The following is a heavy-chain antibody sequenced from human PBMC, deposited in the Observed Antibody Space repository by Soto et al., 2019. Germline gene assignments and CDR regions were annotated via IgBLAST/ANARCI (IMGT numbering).Heavy chain of an antibody. CDR1: GFNFDDYA. Sequence: EVQLVESGGGLVQPGRSLSLSCAASGFNFDDYAMHWVRQPPGKGLEWVAGISWNGESVSYADSVKGRFTISRDNAKNSLSLHMASQRAEDTVFYYCVIDTYLLVGATHFDFWGQGALVTVSS. V-gene: IGHV3-9*01. J-gene: IGHJ4*02. CDR2: ISWNGESV. D-gene: IGHD1-26*01. CDR3: VIDTYLLVGATHFDF.